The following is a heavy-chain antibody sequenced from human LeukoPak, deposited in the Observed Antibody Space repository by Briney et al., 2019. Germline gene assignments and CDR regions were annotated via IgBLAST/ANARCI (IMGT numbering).Heavy chain of an antibody. CDR2: INPNSGGT. CDR1: GYTFTGYY. J-gene: IGHJ4*02. Sequence: ASVKVSCKASGYTFTGYYMHWVRQAPGQGLEWMGWINPNSGGTTSSQKFQDRVTLTRDTSISTAYMELGSLRSDDTAIYYCARAYGSGSSYHPDYWGQGTLVTVSS. D-gene: IGHD3-10*01. V-gene: IGHV1-2*02. CDR3: ARAYGSGSSYHPDY.